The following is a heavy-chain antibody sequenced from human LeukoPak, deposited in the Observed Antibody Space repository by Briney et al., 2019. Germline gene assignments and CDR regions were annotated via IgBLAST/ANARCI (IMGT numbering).Heavy chain of an antibody. D-gene: IGHD3-22*01. CDR1: GGTFSSYA. V-gene: IGHV1-69*05. J-gene: IGHJ4*02. CDR2: IIPIFGTA. Sequence: ASVKVPCKASGGTFSSYAISWVRQAPGQGLEWMGGIIPIFGTANYAQKFQGRVTITTDESTSTAYMELSSLRSEDTAVYYCARDSDSPYYDSSGYYFPRTFDYWGQGTLVTVSS. CDR3: ARDSDSPYYDSSGYYFPRTFDY.